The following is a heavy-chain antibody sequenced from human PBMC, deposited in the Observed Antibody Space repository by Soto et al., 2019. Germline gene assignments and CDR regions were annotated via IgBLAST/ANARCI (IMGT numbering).Heavy chain of an antibody. CDR3: ARVHPPPATGGGGWYTDS. V-gene: IGHV4-34*02. Sequence: QVQLQQWGAGLLKPSETLSLACAVDGEXFXXYXXXXXXXXXXXXXEWXXENNHRGSSNYNPSLNSRVSIVVDSSRNQISLMLTSVTAADTGVYYCARVHPPPATGGGGWYTDSWGPGTLVTVSS. D-gene: IGHD6-19*01. CDR1: GEXFXXYX. CDR2: NNHRGSS. J-gene: IGHJ5*01.